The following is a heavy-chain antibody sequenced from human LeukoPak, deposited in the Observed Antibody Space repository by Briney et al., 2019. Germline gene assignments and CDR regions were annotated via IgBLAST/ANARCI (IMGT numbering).Heavy chain of an antibody. CDR3: ARRRQVTSYSPYAFDI. CDR2: IYFTGHP. D-gene: IGHD2-15*01. CDR1: GGSMSGSY. V-gene: IGHV4-59*08. Sequence: SETLSLTCTVSGGSMSGSYWSWIRQSPGKGLEWLGYIYFTGHPKSNPSLKSRVTISLDTSKNQLSLRLASVTAADTAVYYCARRRQVTSYSPYAFDIWGQGTMVTVSS. J-gene: IGHJ3*02.